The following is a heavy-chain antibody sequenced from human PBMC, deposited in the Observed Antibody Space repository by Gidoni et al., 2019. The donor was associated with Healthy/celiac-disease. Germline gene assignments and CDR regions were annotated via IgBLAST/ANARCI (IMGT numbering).Heavy chain of an antibody. CDR2: IRGSGGST. CDR1: AFTFSSSA. V-gene: IGHV3-23*01. Sequence: EVQLLASVGVLVPPGGSLRLSCAASAFTFSSSAMSWVRQAPGTGLEGVSAIRGSGGSTYYADSVKGRFNISRDNSKNTRYLKMNSLRAEDTAVYYCAKAAPGHAFDIWGQGTMVTGSS. J-gene: IGHJ3*02. CDR3: AKAAPGHAFDI.